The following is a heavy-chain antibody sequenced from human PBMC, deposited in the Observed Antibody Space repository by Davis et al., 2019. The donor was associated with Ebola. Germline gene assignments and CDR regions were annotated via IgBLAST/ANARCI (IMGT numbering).Heavy chain of an antibody. J-gene: IGHJ4*02. D-gene: IGHD6-13*01. Sequence: GSSLKISCKCSGYSFTNYWISWVRQMPGKGLAWMGRIDPSDSYTNYSPSFQGHVTISADKSISTAYLQWSSLKASDTAMYYCARLPLYSSSWYGMGYFDYWGQGTLVTVSS. CDR2: IDPSDSYT. CDR1: GYSFTNYW. CDR3: ARLPLYSSSWYGMGYFDY. V-gene: IGHV5-10-1*01.